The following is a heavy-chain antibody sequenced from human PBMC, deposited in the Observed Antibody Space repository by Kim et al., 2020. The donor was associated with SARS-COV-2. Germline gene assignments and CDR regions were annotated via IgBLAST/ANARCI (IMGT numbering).Heavy chain of an antibody. CDR1: GGSISSYY. J-gene: IGHJ3*02. D-gene: IGHD4-17*01. CDR3: ACLTTVDKWEPHAFDI. V-gene: IGHV4-59*01. Sequence: SETLSLTCTVSGGSISSYYWSWIRQPPGKGLEWIGYIYYSGSTNYNPSLKSRVTISVDTSKNQFSLKLSSVTAADTAVYYCACLTTVDKWEPHAFDIWGQGTMVTVSS. CDR2: IYYSGST.